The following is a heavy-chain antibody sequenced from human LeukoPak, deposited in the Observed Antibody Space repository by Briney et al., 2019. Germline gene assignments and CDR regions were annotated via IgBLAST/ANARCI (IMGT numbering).Heavy chain of an antibody. CDR2: ISYDGSNK. J-gene: IGHJ4*02. CDR1: GFSFTTHA. D-gene: IGHD1-26*01. V-gene: IGHV3-30-3*01. CDR3: ARQVGTWTVGYFDY. Sequence: PGGSLRLSCVASGFSFTTHAMGWVRQAPGKGLEWAAVISYDGSNKYYADSVKGRFTISRDNAKNSLYLQMNSLRAEDTAVYYCARQVGTWTVGYFDYWGQGTLVTVSS.